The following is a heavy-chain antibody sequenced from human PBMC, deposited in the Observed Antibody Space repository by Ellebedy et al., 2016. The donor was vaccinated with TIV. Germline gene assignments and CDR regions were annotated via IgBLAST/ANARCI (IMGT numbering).Heavy chain of an antibody. D-gene: IGHD2-8*02. Sequence: AASVKVSCKASGYTFTSYAMHWVRQAPGQRLEWMGWINAGNGNTKYSQKFQGRVTITRDTSASTAYMELSSLRSEDTAVYYCARGPIVLYGMDVWGQGTTVTVSS. CDR2: INAGNGNT. CDR1: GYTFTSYA. J-gene: IGHJ6*02. CDR3: ARGPIVLYGMDV. V-gene: IGHV1-3*01.